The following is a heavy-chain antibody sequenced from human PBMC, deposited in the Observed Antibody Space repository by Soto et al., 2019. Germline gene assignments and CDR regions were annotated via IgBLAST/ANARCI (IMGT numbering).Heavy chain of an antibody. CDR2: IYYSGTT. D-gene: IGHD3-10*01. J-gene: IGHJ4*02. CDR1: DDSGGSDY. Sequence: PSETLSLTCSVSDDSGGSDYWSWIRQPPGKGLEWIGYIYYSGTTNINPSLRSRVTISVDTSKKQFSLNLMSVTAADTAVYYCATGFNYYGAGTLKLDSWGRGTMVTVSS. CDR3: ATGFNYYGAGTLKLDS. V-gene: IGHV4-59*02.